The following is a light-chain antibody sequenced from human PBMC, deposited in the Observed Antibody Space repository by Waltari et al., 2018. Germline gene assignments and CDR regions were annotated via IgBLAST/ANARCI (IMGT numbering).Light chain of an antibody. Sequence: QSALTQPASVSGSPAQSITISCSGTDSDVGAYDFVSWSQHHPGKAPHLIIYEVSKLPSGISNRFSASKTCNTASLTIAGLRAEDEADYYCSSYTTSSAPGVFGTGTRVTVL. CDR1: DSDVGAYDF. V-gene: IGLV2-14*01. CDR2: EVS. J-gene: IGLJ1*01. CDR3: SSYTTSSAPGV.